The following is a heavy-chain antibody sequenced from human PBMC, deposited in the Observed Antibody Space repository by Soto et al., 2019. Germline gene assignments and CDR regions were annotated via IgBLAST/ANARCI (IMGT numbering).Heavy chain of an antibody. Sequence: SVKVSCKASGGTFSRYTISWVRQAPGQGLEWMGRIIPILGIANYAQKFQGRVTITADKSTSTAYMELSSLRSEDTAVYYCARDAYYYGSGSLYGMDVWGQGTTVTVSS. CDR3: ARDAYYYGSGSLYGMDV. D-gene: IGHD3-10*01. CDR1: GGTFSRYT. V-gene: IGHV1-69*04. J-gene: IGHJ6*02. CDR2: IIPILGIA.